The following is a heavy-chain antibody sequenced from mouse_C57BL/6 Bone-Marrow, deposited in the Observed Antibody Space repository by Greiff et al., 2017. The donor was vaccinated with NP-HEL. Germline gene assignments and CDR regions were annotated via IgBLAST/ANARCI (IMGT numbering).Heavy chain of an antibody. J-gene: IGHJ2*01. CDR2: IDPYDGET. CDR1: GFNITDYY. D-gene: IGHD1-1*01. V-gene: IGHV14-2*01. Sequence: EVKLMESGAELVKPGASVKLSCTASGFNITDYYMHWVKQRTEQGLVWIGRIDPYDGETKYAPKFQGKATITADTSSNPAYLQLSSLTSDDTAVYYYARDGIPFDYWGQGTTLTVSS. CDR3: ARDGIPFDY.